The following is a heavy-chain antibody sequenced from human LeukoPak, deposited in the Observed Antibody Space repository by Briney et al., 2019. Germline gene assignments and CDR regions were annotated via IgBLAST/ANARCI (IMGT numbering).Heavy chain of an antibody. CDR1: GFTFSSYW. CDR3: PGGRGFLIES. Sequence: GGSLRLSCAVSGFTFSSYWMSWVRQPPGKGLEWVANIKQDGSEKYYVDSVKGRFTISRDNAKNSLYLQMNSLRAEDAAVYYCPGGRGFLIESWGQGTLVTVSS. J-gene: IGHJ4*02. V-gene: IGHV3-7*01. D-gene: IGHD3-3*01. CDR2: IKQDGSEK.